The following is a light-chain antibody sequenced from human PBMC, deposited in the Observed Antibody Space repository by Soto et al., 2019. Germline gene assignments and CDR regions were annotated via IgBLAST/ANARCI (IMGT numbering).Light chain of an antibody. CDR2: ENN. CDR1: SSNIGNNY. CDR3: GTWDSSLSAGEV. Sequence: QSVLTQPPSVSAAPGQKVTISCSGSSSNIGNNYVSWYQQLPGTAPKLLIYENNKRPSGIPDRFSGSKSGTSATLGITGLQTGDEADYYCGTWDSSLSAGEVFGGGTQLTVL. V-gene: IGLV1-51*02. J-gene: IGLJ3*02.